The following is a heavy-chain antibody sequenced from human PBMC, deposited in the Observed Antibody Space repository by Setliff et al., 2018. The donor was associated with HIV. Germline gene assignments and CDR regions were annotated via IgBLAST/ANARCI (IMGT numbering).Heavy chain of an antibody. Sequence: SETLSLTCAVYGGSFSGYYWSWIRQPPGKGLEWIGEINPSGSTYYTPSLKSRVTISVDTSKNQFSLKLSSVTAADTAVYFCARDHRAIAVAGANWFDPWGQGTLVTVSS. V-gene: IGHV4-34*01. CDR3: ARDHRAIAVAGANWFDP. J-gene: IGHJ5*02. D-gene: IGHD6-19*01. CDR1: GGSFSGYY. CDR2: INPSGST.